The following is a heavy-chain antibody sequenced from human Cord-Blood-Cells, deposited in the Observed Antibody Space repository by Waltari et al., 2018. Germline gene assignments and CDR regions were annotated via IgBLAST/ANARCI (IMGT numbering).Heavy chain of an antibody. Sequence: VQPVESGGVSVAPVGSLIQPCSSCGLPSRSISLKLVAQASVKGLVWVSRINSYGRSTSYADSVKGRFTISRDNAKNTLYLQMNSLRAEDTAVYYCARAGKRSGSPYYYYMDVWGKGTTVTVSS. J-gene: IGHJ6*03. CDR2: INSYGRST. CDR3: ARAGKRSGSPYYYYMDV. V-gene: IGHV3-74*02. D-gene: IGHD3-10*01. CDR1: GLPSRSIS.